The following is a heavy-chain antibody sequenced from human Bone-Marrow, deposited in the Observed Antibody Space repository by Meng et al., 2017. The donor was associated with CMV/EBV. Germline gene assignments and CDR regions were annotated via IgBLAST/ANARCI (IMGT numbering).Heavy chain of an antibody. V-gene: IGHV3-7*01. D-gene: IGHD2-2*01. J-gene: IGHJ6*02. CDR1: GFTFSSYW. CDR3: ARTAISSTWAYYGMDV. CDR2: IKQDGSEK. Sequence: GGSLRLSCAASGFTFSSYWMSWVRQAPGKGLEWVANIKQDGSEKYYVDSVKGRFTISRDNAKNSLYLQMNSLRAEDTAVYYCARTAISSTWAYYGMDVWGQGTTVTVSS.